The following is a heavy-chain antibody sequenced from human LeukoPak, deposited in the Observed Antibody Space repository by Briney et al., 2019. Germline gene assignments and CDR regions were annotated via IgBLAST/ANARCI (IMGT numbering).Heavy chain of an antibody. CDR1: GGSISSYY. J-gene: IGHJ4*02. CDR3: ARYDSGSSLDY. Sequence: EPSETLSLTCTVSGGSISSYYWSWIRQPPGKGLEWIGYIYYSGSTNYNPSLKSRVTISVDTSKNQFSLKLSSVTAADTAVYYCARYDSGSSLDYWGQGTLVTVSS. D-gene: IGHD1-26*01. V-gene: IGHV4-59*01. CDR2: IYYSGST.